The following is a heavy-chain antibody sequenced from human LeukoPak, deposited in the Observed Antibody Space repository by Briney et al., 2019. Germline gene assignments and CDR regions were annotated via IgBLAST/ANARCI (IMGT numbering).Heavy chain of an antibody. CDR2: INSDGSST. CDR1: GFTFSTYW. CDR3: ARDLRGSSPY. V-gene: IGHV3-74*01. Sequence: GGSLRLSCAASGFTFSTYWMHWVRQVPGKGLVWVSRINSDGSSTDSADSVKGRFTISRDNAKNTLSLQMNSLRAEDTAVYYCARDLRGSSPYWGQGTLVTVSS. D-gene: IGHD6-13*01. J-gene: IGHJ4*02.